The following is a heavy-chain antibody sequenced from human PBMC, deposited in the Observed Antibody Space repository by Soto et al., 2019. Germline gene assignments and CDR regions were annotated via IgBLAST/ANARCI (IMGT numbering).Heavy chain of an antibody. CDR3: AKVGSSWAWWFDP. V-gene: IGHV4-31*01. Sequence: QVQLQESGPGLVKPSETLSLTCTVSGGSISSGAYYWSWIRQHPGKGLEWIGFIFYSGGTYYNPTLKRPVTISVDTSKNQFSLKLTSVTAADTAVYYCAKVGSSWAWWFDPWGQGTLVTVSS. D-gene: IGHD6-13*01. CDR2: IFYSGGT. J-gene: IGHJ5*02. CDR1: GGSISSGAYY.